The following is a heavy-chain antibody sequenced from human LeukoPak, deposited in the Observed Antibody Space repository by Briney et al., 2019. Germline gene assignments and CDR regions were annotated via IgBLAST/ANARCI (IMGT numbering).Heavy chain of an antibody. D-gene: IGHD3-22*01. CDR2: IRYDGSNK. J-gene: IGHJ4*02. CDR3: AKDSDDSSFDY. V-gene: IGHV3-30*02. CDR1: GGTFSSYG. Sequence: SGGSLSLSCAASGGTFSSYGMHWVRQAPGKGLEWVAFIRYDGSNKYYADSVKGRFPISRDNSKNTLYLQMNSLRAEDTAVYYCAKDSDDSSFDYGGQGTLVTVSS.